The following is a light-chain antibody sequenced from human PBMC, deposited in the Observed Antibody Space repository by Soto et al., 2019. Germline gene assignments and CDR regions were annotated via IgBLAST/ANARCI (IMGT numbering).Light chain of an antibody. V-gene: IGKV3-20*01. J-gene: IGKJ1*01. CDR2: GAS. CDR1: QSFSSSY. Sequence: EIVMTQSPATLSVSPGERATLSCRASQSFSSSYLAWYQQKPGQAPRLLIYGASSRATGIPDRFSGSGSGTDFTLTISRLEPEDFAVYYCQQKTFGQGTKVDI. CDR3: QQKT.